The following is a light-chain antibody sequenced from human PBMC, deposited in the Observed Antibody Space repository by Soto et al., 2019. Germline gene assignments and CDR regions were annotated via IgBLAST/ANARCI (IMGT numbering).Light chain of an antibody. CDR2: SNN. J-gene: IGLJ1*01. V-gene: IGLV1-44*01. Sequence: QSVLTQPPSASGTPGQRVTISCSGSSSNIGTKTVNWYQQLPGTAPKLLIYSNNQRPSGVPDRFSVSKSGTSASLAISGLQSEDEADYYWAAWDDSLNGYVFGTGTKVTVL. CDR3: AAWDDSLNGYV. CDR1: SSNIGTKT.